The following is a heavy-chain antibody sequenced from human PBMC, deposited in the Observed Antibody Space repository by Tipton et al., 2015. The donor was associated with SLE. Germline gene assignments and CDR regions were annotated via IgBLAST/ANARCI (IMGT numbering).Heavy chain of an antibody. CDR3: ARVLFLGVLTDDAFDI. CDR1: GGSISSSSSYY. V-gene: IGHV4-34*01. J-gene: IGHJ3*02. CDR2: INHSGST. Sequence: TLSLTCAVYGGSISSSSSYYWAWIRQPPGKGVEWIGEINHSGSTNYNPSLKSRVTRSVDTSKNQFSLKLRSVTAEDTAVYYCARVLFLGVLTDDAFDIWGQGTMVTVSS. D-gene: IGHD3/OR15-3a*01.